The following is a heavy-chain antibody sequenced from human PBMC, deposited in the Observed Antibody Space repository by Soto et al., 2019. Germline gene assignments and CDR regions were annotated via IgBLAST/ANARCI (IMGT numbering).Heavy chain of an antibody. CDR1: GFTFSSYG. CDR3: AKDGVYYGSGSYYY. D-gene: IGHD3-10*01. J-gene: IGHJ4*02. CDR2: ISYDGSNK. V-gene: IGHV3-30*18. Sequence: PGGSLRLSCAASGFTFSSYGMHWVRQAPGKGLEWVAVISYDGSNKYYADSVKGRFTISRDNSKNTLYLQMNSLRAEDTAVYYCAKDGVYYGSGSYYYWGQGTLVTVSS.